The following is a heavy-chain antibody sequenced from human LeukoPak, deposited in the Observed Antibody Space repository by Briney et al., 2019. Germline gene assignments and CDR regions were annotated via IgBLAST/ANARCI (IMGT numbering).Heavy chain of an antibody. D-gene: IGHD6-13*01. V-gene: IGHV3-23*01. CDR2: ISGNGVDT. Sequence: GGSLRLSCAASGFTFSSKSMTWVRQAPGKGLEWVSAISGNGVDTFYADSVKGRFTISRDNSRNTLYLQMNSLGAEDTAVYYCAKDSRSLAAAGEVDYWGQGTLVTVSS. J-gene: IGHJ4*02. CDR3: AKDSRSLAAAGEVDY. CDR1: GFTFSSKS.